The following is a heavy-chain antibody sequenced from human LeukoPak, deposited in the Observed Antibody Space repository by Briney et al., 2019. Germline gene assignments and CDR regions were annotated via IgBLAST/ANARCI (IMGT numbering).Heavy chain of an antibody. V-gene: IGHV3-21*01. Sequence: GGSLRLSCAASGFTFSSYSMNWVRQAPGKGLEWVSSISSSSSYIYYADSVKGQFTISRDNAKDSLYLQMNSLRAEDTAVYYCARDSSGWHEHLYYYYGMDVWGQGTTVTVSS. J-gene: IGHJ6*02. D-gene: IGHD6-19*01. CDR2: ISSSSSYI. CDR3: ARDSSGWHEHLYYYYGMDV. CDR1: GFTFSSYS.